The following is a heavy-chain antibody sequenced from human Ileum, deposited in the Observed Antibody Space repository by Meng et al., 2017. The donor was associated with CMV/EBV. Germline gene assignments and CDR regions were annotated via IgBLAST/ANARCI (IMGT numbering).Heavy chain of an antibody. V-gene: IGHV4-61*02. J-gene: IGHJ4*02. CDR1: GDSISSGGYY. CDR2: ISASGSS. CDR3: AKDRYSDGSTTYYEVGY. D-gene: IGHD2/OR15-2a*01. Sequence: QVPLPESGPGLLKPSQTRYLTCTVSGDSISSGGYYWSWIRQPAGKGLEWIGRISASGSSNYNPSLKSRVTISVDTSKNQFSLRLSSVSATDTAVYYCAKDRYSDGSTTYYEVGYWGQGALVTVSS.